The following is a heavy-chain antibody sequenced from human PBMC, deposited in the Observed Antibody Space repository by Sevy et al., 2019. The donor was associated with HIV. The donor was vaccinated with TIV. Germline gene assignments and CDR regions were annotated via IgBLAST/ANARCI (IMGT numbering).Heavy chain of an antibody. D-gene: IGHD3-22*01. CDR1: GFTFITYA. CDR3: AGGRNDSSGSFDAFDI. CDR2: IYGTSGTT. J-gene: IGHJ3*02. Sequence: GGSLRLSCKPSGFTFITYAMNWVRQAPGKGLEWVSTIYGTSGTTYYAESVRGRFTISRDNSMNTLFLQMNTLRTEDTALYYCAGGRNDSSGSFDAFDIWGQGTMVTVSS. V-gene: IGHV3-23*01.